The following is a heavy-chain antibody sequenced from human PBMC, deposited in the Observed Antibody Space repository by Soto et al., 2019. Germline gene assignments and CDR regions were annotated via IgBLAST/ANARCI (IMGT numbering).Heavy chain of an antibody. CDR2: INHSGST. Sequence: SETLSLTCAVYGGSFSGYYWSWIRQPPGKGLEWIGEINHSGSTNYNPSLKSRVTISVDTSKNQFSLKLSSVTAADTAVYYCARAPRARIAAAGTRWFDPWGQGTLVTVSS. CDR3: ARAPRARIAAAGTRWFDP. J-gene: IGHJ5*02. CDR1: GGSFSGYY. V-gene: IGHV4-34*01. D-gene: IGHD6-13*01.